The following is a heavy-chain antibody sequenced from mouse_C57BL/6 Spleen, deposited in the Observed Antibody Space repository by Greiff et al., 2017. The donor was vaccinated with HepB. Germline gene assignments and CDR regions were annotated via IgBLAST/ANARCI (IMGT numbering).Heavy chain of an antibody. CDR2: IHPNSGST. D-gene: IGHD2-4*01. J-gene: IGHJ2*01. CDR1: GYTFTSYW. CDR3: VYYDYDPFDY. V-gene: IGHV1-64*01. Sequence: QVQLQQPGAELVKPGASVKLSCKASGYTFTSYWMHWVKQRPGQGLEWIGMIHPNSGSTNYNEKFKSKATLTVDKSSSTAYMQLSSLTSEDSAVYYCVYYDYDPFDYWGQGTTLTVSS.